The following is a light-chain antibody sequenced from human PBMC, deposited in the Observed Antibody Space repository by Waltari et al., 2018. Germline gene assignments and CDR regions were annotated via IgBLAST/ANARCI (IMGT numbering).Light chain of an antibody. V-gene: IGKV3-15*01. CDR1: QYVNIH. CDR2: AAS. CDR3: QQYNDWPRT. J-gene: IGKJ1*01. Sequence: VMTQSPATLSVSPGESATLPCRASQYVNIHLDWYQQKPGQAPRLLIYAASTRATGVPARFSGSGSGTDFTLTISSLQSEDFAVYYCQQYNDWPRTFGLGTKVEIK.